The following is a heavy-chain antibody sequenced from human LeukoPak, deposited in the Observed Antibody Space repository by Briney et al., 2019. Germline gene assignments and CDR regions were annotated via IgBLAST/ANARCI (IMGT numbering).Heavy chain of an antibody. CDR1: GGSFSGYY. V-gene: IGHV4-34*01. D-gene: IGHD2-15*01. CDR3: ARFAVVAVAATFSDY. Sequence: PSETLSLTCAVYGGSFSGYYWSWIRQPPGKGLEWIGEINHSGSTNYNPSLKSRVTISVDTSENQFSLKLSSVTAADTAVYYCARFAVVAVAATFSDYWGQGTLVTVSS. J-gene: IGHJ4*02. CDR2: INHSGST.